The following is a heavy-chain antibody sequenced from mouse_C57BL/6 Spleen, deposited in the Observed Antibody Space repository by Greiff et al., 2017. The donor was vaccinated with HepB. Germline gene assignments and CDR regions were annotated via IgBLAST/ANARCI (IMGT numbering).Heavy chain of an antibody. CDR3: ARDSSGPNYYAMDY. D-gene: IGHD3-2*02. CDR2: IYPGDGDT. J-gene: IGHJ4*01. V-gene: IGHV1-82*01. CDR1: GYAFSSSW. Sequence: VQLQQSGPELVKPGASVKISCKASGYAFSSSWMNWVKQRPGKGLEWIGRIYPGDGDTNYNGKFKGKATLTADKSSSTAYMQLSSLTSEDSAVYFCARDSSGPNYYAMDYWGQGTSVTVSS.